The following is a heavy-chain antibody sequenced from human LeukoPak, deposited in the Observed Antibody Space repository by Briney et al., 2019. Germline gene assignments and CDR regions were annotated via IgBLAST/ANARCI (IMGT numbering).Heavy chain of an antibody. Sequence: GGSLRLSCAASGFTFSNAWMSWVRQAPGKGLEWVAVISYDGSNKYYADSVKGRFTISRDNSKNTLYLQMNSLRAEDTAVYYCAREYSSSSAAIDYWGQGTLVTVSS. D-gene: IGHD6-6*01. CDR1: GFTFSNAW. J-gene: IGHJ4*02. CDR2: ISYDGSNK. V-gene: IGHV3-30-3*01. CDR3: AREYSSSSAAIDY.